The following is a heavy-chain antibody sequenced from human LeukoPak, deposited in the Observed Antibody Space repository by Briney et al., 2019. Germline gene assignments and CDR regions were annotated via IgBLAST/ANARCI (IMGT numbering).Heavy chain of an antibody. Sequence: SETPSLTCTVSVGSISSSSDYWGWIRQPPGKGLEWIGTIYNTGDTYYNPSLKSRVTISVDTSKNQFSLKLSSVAAADTAVYYCARRLRFFLNWFDPWGQGTLVTVSS. CDR1: VGSISSSSDY. D-gene: IGHD3-3*01. CDR3: ARRLRFFLNWFDP. J-gene: IGHJ5*02. V-gene: IGHV4-39*01. CDR2: IYNTGDT.